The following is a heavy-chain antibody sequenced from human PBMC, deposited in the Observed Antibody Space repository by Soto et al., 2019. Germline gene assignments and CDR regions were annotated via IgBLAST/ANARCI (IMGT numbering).Heavy chain of an antibody. CDR3: ARRHDILTGYYIHYYMDV. V-gene: IGHV4-59*08. D-gene: IGHD3-9*01. J-gene: IGHJ6*03. CDR1: GGSISSYY. Sequence: SETLCLTCTVSGGSISSYYWSWIRQPPGKGLEWIGYIYYSGSTNYNPSLKSRVTISVDTSKNQFSLKLSSVTAADTAVYYCARRHDILTGYYIHYYMDVWGKGTTVTVSS. CDR2: IYYSGST.